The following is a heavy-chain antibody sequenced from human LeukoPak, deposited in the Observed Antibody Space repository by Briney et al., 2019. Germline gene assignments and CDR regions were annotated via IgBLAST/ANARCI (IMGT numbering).Heavy chain of an antibody. J-gene: IGHJ6*03. CDR1: GFTFNTYA. V-gene: IGHV3-23*01. Sequence: GGSLRLSCAASGFTFNTYAISWVRQAPGKGLEWVSGISGSGKRVFYAGSVKGRFTISRDNSKNTLSLQMNSLRAEDTALYYCAKARGISAPTGYYYYMDVWADGTTVTVSS. D-gene: IGHD6-6*01. CDR3: AKARGISAPTGYYYYMDV. CDR2: ISGSGKRV.